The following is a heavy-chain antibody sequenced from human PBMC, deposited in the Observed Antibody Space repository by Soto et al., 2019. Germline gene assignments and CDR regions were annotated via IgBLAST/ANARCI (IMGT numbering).Heavy chain of an antibody. CDR1: GFTFTSSA. J-gene: IGHJ4*02. D-gene: IGHD2-8*01. Sequence: SVKVSCKASGFTFTSSAVQWVRQAGGQRLEWIGWIGVGSGNRHYAQKFQERVTITRDMSTNTAYMELSSLRSEDTAVYYCAALGVNFDHWGQGTLVTVSS. V-gene: IGHV1-58*01. CDR2: IGVGSGNR. CDR3: AALGVNFDH.